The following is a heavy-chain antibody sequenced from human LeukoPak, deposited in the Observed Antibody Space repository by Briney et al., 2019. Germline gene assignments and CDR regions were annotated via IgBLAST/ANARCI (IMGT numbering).Heavy chain of an antibody. CDR2: IKQDGSEK. D-gene: IGHD3-16*02. CDR1: GFTFSSYW. CDR3: GGYRRYYYYYMDV. J-gene: IGHJ6*03. V-gene: IGHV3-7*01. Sequence: GRSLRLSCAASGFTFSSYWMSWVRQAPGKGLEWVANIKQDGSEKYYVDSVKGRFTISRDNAKNSLYLQMNSLRAEDTAVYYCGGYRRYYYYYMDVWGKGTTVTVSS.